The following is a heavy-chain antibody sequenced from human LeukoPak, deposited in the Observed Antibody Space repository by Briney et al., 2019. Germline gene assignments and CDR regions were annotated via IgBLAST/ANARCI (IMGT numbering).Heavy chain of an antibody. CDR2: IYYSGGT. V-gene: IGHV4-38-2*02. CDR1: GYSINSGYY. Sequence: SETLSLTSTVSGYSINSGYYWGWIRQPPGKGLEWIGSIYYSGGTYYNPSLKSRVTISVDMSKNQFSLKVTSVTAADTAVYYCASDRKGYYLFDYWGQGTLVTVSS. CDR3: ASDRKGYYLFDY. J-gene: IGHJ4*02. D-gene: IGHD3-22*01.